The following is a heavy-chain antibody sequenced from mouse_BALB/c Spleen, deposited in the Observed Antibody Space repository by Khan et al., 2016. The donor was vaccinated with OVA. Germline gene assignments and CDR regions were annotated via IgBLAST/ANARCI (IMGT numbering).Heavy chain of an antibody. CDR2: ISYSGST. CDR1: GYSITSDYA. Sequence: EVQLQESGPGLVKPSQSLSLTCTVTGYSITSDYAWNWIRQFPENKLEWMGYISYSGSTSYNPSLKSRISITRATSKNQFFLQLNSVTTEDTATYYCARSLIYYYGSSPYWGQGTLVTVSA. J-gene: IGHJ3*01. D-gene: IGHD1-1*01. CDR3: ARSLIYYYGSSPY. V-gene: IGHV3-2*02.